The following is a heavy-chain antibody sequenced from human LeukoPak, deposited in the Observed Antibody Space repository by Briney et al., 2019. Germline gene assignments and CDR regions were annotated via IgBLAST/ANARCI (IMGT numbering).Heavy chain of an antibody. Sequence: GGSLRLSCAASGFTFSSYAMSWVRQTPGKGLEWVSAVSGSGGSTYYADSVKGRFTISRDNSKNSLYLQMNSLRAEDTAVYYCARDGYDSSVLPTGHHYFDYWGQGTLVTVSS. CDR3: ARDGYDSSVLPTGHHYFDY. D-gene: IGHD3-22*01. CDR2: VSGSGGST. J-gene: IGHJ4*02. V-gene: IGHV3-23*01. CDR1: GFTFSSYA.